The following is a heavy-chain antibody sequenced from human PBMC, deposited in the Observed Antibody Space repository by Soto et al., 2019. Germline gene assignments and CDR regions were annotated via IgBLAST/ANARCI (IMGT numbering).Heavy chain of an antibody. D-gene: IGHD6-13*01. Sequence: QVKLVQSGAEVKKPGASVKVSCKASGYTFVSYDINWVRQATGQGLEWMGRMNPSNGDTDYAQKFQGRVTMTRNTSIRTVYMELSSLRSEDTAVYYCAREASAAGNDYWGQGTLFTVSS. CDR1: GYTFVSYD. J-gene: IGHJ4*02. CDR3: AREASAAGNDY. V-gene: IGHV1-8*01. CDR2: MNPSNGDT.